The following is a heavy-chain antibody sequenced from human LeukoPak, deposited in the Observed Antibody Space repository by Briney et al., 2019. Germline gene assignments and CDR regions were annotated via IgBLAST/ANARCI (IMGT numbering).Heavy chain of an antibody. D-gene: IGHD6-19*01. CDR3: ARDLSSGWEIDY. Sequence: SVKVSCKASGGTFSSYAISWVRQAPGQGLEWMGRIIPILGIANYAQKFQGRVTITADKSTSTAYMELSSLRSEDTAVYYCARDLSSGWEIDYWDQGTLVTVSS. J-gene: IGHJ4*02. CDR2: IIPILGIA. V-gene: IGHV1-69*04. CDR1: GGTFSSYA.